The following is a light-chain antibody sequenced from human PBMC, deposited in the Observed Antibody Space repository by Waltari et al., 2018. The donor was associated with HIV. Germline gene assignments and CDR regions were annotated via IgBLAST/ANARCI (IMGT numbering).Light chain of an antibody. CDR2: EDT. J-gene: IGLJ3*02. CDR3: QSYDSNDPWV. V-gene: IGLV6-57*04. Sequence: NFKLTQPLSVSESPGKTVTISCTRSSGNIASNYVQWYQQRPGSAPTPVIYEDTQIPSGVPDGFSGSIDSSFNSASLTISGLKTEDEADYYCQSYDSNDPWVFGGGTKLTVL. CDR1: SGNIASNY.